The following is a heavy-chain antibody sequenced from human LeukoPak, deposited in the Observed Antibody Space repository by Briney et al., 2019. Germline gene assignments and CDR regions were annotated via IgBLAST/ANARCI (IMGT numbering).Heavy chain of an antibody. CDR3: ARGSAYSSGWSLGRDV. CDR1: GYTFTSYG. CDR2: ISIYHGNT. V-gene: IGHV1-18*01. J-gene: IGHJ6*02. D-gene: IGHD6-19*01. Sequence: PVASVRVSCKDSGYTFTSYGINWVRQAPGQGLEWMGWISIYHGNTNSAQKLQGRVTMTTDTSTTTAYMDLRSLRSDDTAVYYCARGSAYSSGWSLGRDVWGQGTTVTVSS.